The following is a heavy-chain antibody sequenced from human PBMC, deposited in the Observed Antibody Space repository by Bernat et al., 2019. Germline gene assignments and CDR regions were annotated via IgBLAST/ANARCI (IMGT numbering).Heavy chain of an antibody. Sequence: QVQLVESGGGVVQPGRSLRLSCATSGFTFSSYGMHWVRQAPGKGLVWVAVISYDGSNKYYADSVKGRFTISRDNSKNTLYLQMNSLRAEDTAVYYCAKDRRGYCSGGSCYSTDYWGQGTLVTVSS. CDR2: ISYDGSNK. CDR1: GFTFSSYG. D-gene: IGHD2-15*01. V-gene: IGHV3-30*18. J-gene: IGHJ4*02. CDR3: AKDRRGYCSGGSCYSTDY.